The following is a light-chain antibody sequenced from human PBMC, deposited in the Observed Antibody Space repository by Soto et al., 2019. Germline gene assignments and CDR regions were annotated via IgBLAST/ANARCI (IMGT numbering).Light chain of an antibody. CDR1: QSVSSY. Sequence: EIVVAHTRATLSLSPEERTTRSCRSSQSVSSYLAWYQQKPGQAPRLLIYDASNRATGIPARFSGSGSGTDFTLTISGLEPEDFAVYYCQQRSNWPPITFGQGTRLEI. CDR3: QQRSNWPPIT. V-gene: IGKV3-11*01. CDR2: DAS. J-gene: IGKJ5*01.